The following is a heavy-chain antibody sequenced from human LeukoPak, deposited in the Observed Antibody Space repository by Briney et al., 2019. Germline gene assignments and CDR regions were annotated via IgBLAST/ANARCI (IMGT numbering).Heavy chain of an antibody. D-gene: IGHD3-10*01. CDR1: GGSISSYY. J-gene: IGHJ4*02. CDR3: ARQTYNYGSGSYEGGVLDY. CDR2: IYYSGST. Sequence: PSETLSLTCTVSGGSISSYYWSWIRQPPGKGLEWIGYIYYSGSTNYNPSLKSRVTISVDTSKNQFSLKLSSVTAADTAVYYCARQTYNYGSGSYEGGVLDYWGQGTLVTVSS. V-gene: IGHV4-59*01.